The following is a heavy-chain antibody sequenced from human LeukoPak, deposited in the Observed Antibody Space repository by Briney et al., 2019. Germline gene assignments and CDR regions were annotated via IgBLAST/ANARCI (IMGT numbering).Heavy chain of an antibody. V-gene: IGHV4-38-2*02. D-gene: IGHD1-7*01. J-gene: IGHJ4*02. CDR2: IYHSGST. CDR1: GYSISSGYY. CDR3: ARGLGNYGYFDY. Sequence: SETLSLTCTVSGYSISSGYYWGWIRQPPGKGLEWIGSIYHSGSTYYNPSLKSRVSISVDTSKNQFSLKLSSVTAADTAVYYCARGLGNYGYFDYWGQGTLVTVSS.